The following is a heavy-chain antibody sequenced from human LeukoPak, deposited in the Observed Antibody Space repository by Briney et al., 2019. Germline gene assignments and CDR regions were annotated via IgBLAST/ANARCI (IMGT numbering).Heavy chain of an antibody. Sequence: GGSLRLSCAASGFTFSSYSMNWLRQAQGKGLKWFWSISSSSISKYYADSEKGGFTISGDTAKNSLYLQMSSLRAEDTAVYCCGRVDYGNYLIDYWGQGTLVTVSS. CDR1: GFTFSSYS. CDR2: ISSSSISK. J-gene: IGHJ4*02. V-gene: IGHV3-21*01. CDR3: GRVDYGNYLIDY. D-gene: IGHD4-11*01.